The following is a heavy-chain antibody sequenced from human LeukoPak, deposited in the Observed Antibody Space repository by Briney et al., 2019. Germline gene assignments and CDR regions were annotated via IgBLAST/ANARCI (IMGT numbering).Heavy chain of an antibody. D-gene: IGHD6-13*01. V-gene: IGHV3-30*18. CDR2: VSYHGRNK. CDR1: GFTFSSYG. J-gene: IGHJ4*02. Sequence: QPGRSLRLSCAASGFTFSSYGMHWVRQAPGKGLEWVAVVSYHGRNKHYADSVKGRFTISRDNSKNTLYLQMNSLRAEDTAVYYCAKDKWVSSWYYFDYWGQGTLVTVSS. CDR3: AKDKWVSSWYYFDY.